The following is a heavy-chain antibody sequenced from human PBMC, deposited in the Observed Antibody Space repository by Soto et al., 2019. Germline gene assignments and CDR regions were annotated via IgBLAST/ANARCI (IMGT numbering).Heavy chain of an antibody. V-gene: IGHV4-4*02. CDR2: VAQNGYS. CDR3: ARNRYDGYDFDS. CDR1: SGSISSSNW. D-gene: IGHD5-12*01. Sequence: QVQLQESGPGLMEPSGTLSLTCTVSSGSISSSNWWSWVRQPPGKGLEWIGEVAQNGYSHTPSSLKSRVTVSIDKSRNQFSLRLTSVTAADTAVYYCARNRYDGYDFDSWGQGTLVVVSP. J-gene: IGHJ4*02.